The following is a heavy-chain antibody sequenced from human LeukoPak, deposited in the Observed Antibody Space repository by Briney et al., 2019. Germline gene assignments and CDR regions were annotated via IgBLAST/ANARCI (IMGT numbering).Heavy chain of an antibody. D-gene: IGHD5-12*01. CDR1: GGSISPYY. J-gene: IGHJ2*01. CDR3: ARDSSGYDSGWYFDL. CDR2: IHYSGRT. V-gene: IGHV4-59*01. Sequence: PSETLSLICTVSGGSISPYYWSWIRQPPGKGLEWIGYIHYSGRTDYNPSLNSRVTITVDTSKNQFSLKLTSVTAADTAVYYCARDSSGYDSGWYFDLWGRGTLVTVSS.